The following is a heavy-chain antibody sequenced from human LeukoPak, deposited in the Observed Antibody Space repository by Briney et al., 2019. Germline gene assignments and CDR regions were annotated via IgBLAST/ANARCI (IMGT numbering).Heavy chain of an antibody. CDR1: AYSFTTFW. CDR3: ATSSGNNPFDY. Sequence: GESLKISCKASAYSFTTFWISWVRQMPGKGLEWMGRITPSDSYTNYSPSFRGHVTISADKSITTADLQWSSLRASDTAMYYCATSSGNNPFDYWGQGTLVTVSS. J-gene: IGHJ4*02. CDR2: ITPSDSYT. V-gene: IGHV5-10-1*01. D-gene: IGHD1-14*01.